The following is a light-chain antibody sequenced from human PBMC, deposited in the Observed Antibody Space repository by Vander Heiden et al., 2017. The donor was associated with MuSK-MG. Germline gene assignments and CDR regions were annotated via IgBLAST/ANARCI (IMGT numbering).Light chain of an antibody. CDR1: HSVSSK. V-gene: IGKV3-15*01. CDR2: DAS. Sequence: EIVVTQSPATLSVSPGDRATLSCRASHSVSSKLAWYQQKLGQAPRLLIYDASTRATGIPARFSGSGSGTEFTLTISSRQSEDFAFYYCQQDNNWPPWTLGQGTKVEV. J-gene: IGKJ1*01. CDR3: QQDNNWPPWT.